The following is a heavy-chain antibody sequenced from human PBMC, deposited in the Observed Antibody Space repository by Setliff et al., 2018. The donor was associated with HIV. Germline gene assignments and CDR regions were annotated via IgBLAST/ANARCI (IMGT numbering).Heavy chain of an antibody. D-gene: IGHD5-12*01. CDR1: GFTFSGSA. CDR3: VSSGQSGY. J-gene: IGHJ4*02. Sequence: PGGSLRLSCAASGFTFSGSAVHWVRQASGRGLEWVGRIRNKGNSYATAYGASVKGRFTISRDDSQKTAYLQMNSLRAEDTAVYYCVSSGQSGYWGQGTLVTVSS. CDR2: IRNKGNSYAT. V-gene: IGHV3-73*01.